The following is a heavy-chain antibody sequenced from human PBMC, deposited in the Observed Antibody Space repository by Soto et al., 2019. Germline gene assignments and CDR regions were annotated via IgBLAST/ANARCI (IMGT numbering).Heavy chain of an antibody. J-gene: IGHJ3*02. CDR1: GFTFSSYA. CDR2: ISYDGSNK. V-gene: IGHV3-30-3*01. D-gene: IGHD3-22*01. Sequence: PGGSLRLSCAASGFTFSSYAMHWVRQAPGKGLEWVAVISYDGSNKYYADSVKGRFTISRDNSKNTLYLQMNSLRAEDTAVYYCARVWGNYYDSSGYYTGAFDIWGQGTMVTVSS. CDR3: ARVWGNYYDSSGYYTGAFDI.